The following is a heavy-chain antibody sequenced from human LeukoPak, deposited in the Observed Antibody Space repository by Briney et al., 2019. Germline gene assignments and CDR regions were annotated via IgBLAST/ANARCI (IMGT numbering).Heavy chain of an antibody. J-gene: IGHJ6*02. CDR1: GFTFSSYS. V-gene: IGHV3-48*01. CDR2: TSSGSSIT. Sequence: GGSLRLSCAASGFTFSSYSMNWVRQAPGKGLEWVSYTSSGSSITYYADSVKGRFTISRDNAKSSLYLQMNSLRAEDTAVYYCAGDLAGRVTSYGMDVWGHGTTVTVSS. CDR3: AGDLAGRVTSYGMDV. D-gene: IGHD4-11*01.